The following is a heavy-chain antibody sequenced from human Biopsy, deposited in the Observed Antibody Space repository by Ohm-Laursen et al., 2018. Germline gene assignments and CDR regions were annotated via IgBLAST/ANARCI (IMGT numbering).Heavy chain of an antibody. Sequence: SETLSLTCTVSGGSMSGDYWSWIRQSPRKGLEWIGHISDRGTTNSNPSLRGRITISVDTSKNQFSLKLNSVSAADTAVFFCARLYRLDDYWNDDPPDAFDVWGQGTMVTVSS. J-gene: IGHJ3*01. CDR3: ARLYRLDDYWNDDPPDAFDV. CDR2: ISDRGTT. CDR1: GGSMSGDY. V-gene: IGHV4-59*01. D-gene: IGHD3-3*01.